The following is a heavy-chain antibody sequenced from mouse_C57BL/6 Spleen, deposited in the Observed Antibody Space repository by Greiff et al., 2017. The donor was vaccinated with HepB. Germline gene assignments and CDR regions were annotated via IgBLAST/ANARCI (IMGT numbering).Heavy chain of an antibody. Sequence: EVKLQQSGPELVKPGASVKMSCKASGYTFTDYNMHWVKQSHGKSLEWIGYINPNNGGTSYNQKFKGKATLTVNKSSSTAYMELRSLTSEDSAVYYCARDGSSHAWFAYWGQGTLVTVSA. J-gene: IGHJ3*01. CDR1: GYTFTDYN. CDR3: ARDGSSHAWFAY. D-gene: IGHD1-1*01. V-gene: IGHV1-22*01. CDR2: INPNNGGT.